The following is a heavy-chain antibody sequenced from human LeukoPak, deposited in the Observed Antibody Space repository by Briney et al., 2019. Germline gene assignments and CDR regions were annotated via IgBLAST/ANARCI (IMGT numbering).Heavy chain of an antibody. CDR2: FYTSGST. J-gene: IGHJ3*02. CDR1: GGSISSYY. Sequence: PSETLSLTCTVTGGSISSYYWSWIRQPAGKGLEWIGRFYTSGSTNYNPSLKSRVTMSVDTSKNQFSLKLSSVTAADTAVYYCARERLRGIGAFDIWGQGTMVTVSS. D-gene: IGHD6-25*01. V-gene: IGHV4-4*07. CDR3: ARERLRGIGAFDI.